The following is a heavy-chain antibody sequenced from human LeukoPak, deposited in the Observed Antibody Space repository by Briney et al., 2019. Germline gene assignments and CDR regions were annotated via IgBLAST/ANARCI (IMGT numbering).Heavy chain of an antibody. J-gene: IGHJ4*02. D-gene: IGHD6-13*01. CDR3: AKELGMAAAGKTSFDN. V-gene: IGHV3-30*04. CDR2: ISYDGSNK. Sequence: QSGGSLRLSCAASGFTFSSYAMHWVRQAPGKGLEWVAVISYDGSNKYYADSVKGRFTISRDNSKNTLYLQMNSLRAEDTAVYYYAKELGMAAAGKTSFDNWGQGTLVTVSS. CDR1: GFTFSSYA.